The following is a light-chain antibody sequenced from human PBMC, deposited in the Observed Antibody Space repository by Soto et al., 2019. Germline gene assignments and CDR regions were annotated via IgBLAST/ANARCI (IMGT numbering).Light chain of an antibody. CDR1: QSIGSW. V-gene: IGKV1-5*03. CDR2: NAT. CDR3: QHYHDFQYT. J-gene: IGKJ2*01. Sequence: DIQMTQSPSTLSASVGDGVTITCRASQSIGSWLAWYQQKPGKAPKLLIYNATNLQSGVPSRFSGSGSGTDFSLTISSLQPVDSATYFCQHYHDFQYTFGPGTKLEI.